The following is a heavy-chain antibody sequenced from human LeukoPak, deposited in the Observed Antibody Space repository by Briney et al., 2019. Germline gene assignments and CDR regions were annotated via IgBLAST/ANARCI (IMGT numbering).Heavy chain of an antibody. V-gene: IGHV1-18*01. D-gene: IGHD3-10*01. J-gene: IGHJ5*02. CDR1: GYTFTSYG. Sequence: ASVKVSCKASGYTFTSYGISWVRQAPGQGLEWMGWISAYNGNTNYAQKLQGRVTMTTDTSTSTAYMELRSLRSDDTAVYYCARRSSGTDSWVDWFDPWGQGTLVTVSS. CDR3: ARRSSGTDSWVDWFDP. CDR2: ISAYNGNT.